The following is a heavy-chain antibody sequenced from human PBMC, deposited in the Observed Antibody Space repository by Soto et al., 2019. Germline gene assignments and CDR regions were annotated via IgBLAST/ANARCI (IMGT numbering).Heavy chain of an antibody. J-gene: IGHJ6*02. CDR1: GGSISSSGYY. CDR3: ARPAAASYYYFAMDV. V-gene: IGHV4-39*01. Sequence: PSETLSLTCTVSGGSISSSGYYWVWIRQPPGKGLEWIGSIYYSGSTYYNPSLKSRVAISVDTSKNQFSLKVNSVTAADTAVYYCARPAAASYYYFAMDVWGQGTTVTVSS. CDR2: IYYSGST. D-gene: IGHD6-25*01.